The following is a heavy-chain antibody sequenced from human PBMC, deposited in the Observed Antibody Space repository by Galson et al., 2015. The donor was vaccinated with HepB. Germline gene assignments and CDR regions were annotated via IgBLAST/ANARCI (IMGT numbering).Heavy chain of an antibody. CDR2: ISSSSSYV. J-gene: IGHJ4*02. CDR1: GFTFSSYS. D-gene: IGHD1-26*01. V-gene: IGHV3-21*01. Sequence: SLRLSCAASGFTFSSYSMNWVRQAPGKGLEWVSSISSSSSYVYYADSVKGRFTISRDNAKNSLYLQMNSLRAEDTAVYYCARGEDSGSPAYYFDYWGQGTLVTVSS. CDR3: ARGEDSGSPAYYFDY.